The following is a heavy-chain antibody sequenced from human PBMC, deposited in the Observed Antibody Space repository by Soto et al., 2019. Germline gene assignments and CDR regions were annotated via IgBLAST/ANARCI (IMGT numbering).Heavy chain of an antibody. J-gene: IGHJ5*02. CDR1: GGSVSSGSYY. D-gene: IGHD6-19*01. V-gene: IGHV4-61*01. CDR3: ARAVAGYWFDP. CDR2: IYYSGST. Sequence: PSETLSLTCTVSGGSVSSGSYYWSWIRQPPGKGLEWIGYIYYSGSTNYNPSLESRATISVDTSKNQFSLKLSSVTAADTAVYYCARAVAGYWFDPWGQGTLVTVSS.